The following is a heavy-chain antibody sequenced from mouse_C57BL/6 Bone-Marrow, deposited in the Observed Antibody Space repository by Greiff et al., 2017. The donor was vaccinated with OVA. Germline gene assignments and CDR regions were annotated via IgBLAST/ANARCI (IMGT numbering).Heavy chain of an antibody. J-gene: IGHJ4*01. D-gene: IGHD1-1*01. CDR1: GYTFTSYW. CDR2: IDPSDSYT. CDR3: AIYGSSYAMDY. Sequence: QVQLQQPGAELVRPGTSVKLSCKASGYTFTSYWMHWVKQRPGQGLEWIGVIDPSDSYTNYNQKFKGKATLTVDTSSSTAYMQLSSLTSEDSAVYYCAIYGSSYAMDYWGQGTSVTVSS. V-gene: IGHV1-59*01.